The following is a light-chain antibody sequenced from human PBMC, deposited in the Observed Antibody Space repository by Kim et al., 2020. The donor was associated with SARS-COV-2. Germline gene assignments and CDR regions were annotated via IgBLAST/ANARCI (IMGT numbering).Light chain of an antibody. J-gene: IGLJ3*02. Sequence: VSPGQTASITCAGYKLGDKYACWYQQKPGQAPVLVIYQDSKRPSGIPERFSGSNSGNTATLTISGTQAMDEADYYCQAWDSSTAVFCGGTQLTVL. V-gene: IGLV3-1*01. CDR2: QDS. CDR1: KLGDKY. CDR3: QAWDSSTAV.